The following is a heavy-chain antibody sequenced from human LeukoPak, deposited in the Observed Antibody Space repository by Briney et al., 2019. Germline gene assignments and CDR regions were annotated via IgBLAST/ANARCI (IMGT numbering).Heavy chain of an antibody. CDR1: GYTFTSYG. CDR3: ARGGQFTIFGVVTTGFDY. Sequence: ASVKVSCKASGYTFTSYGISWVRQAPGQGLEWMGWISAYTGNTNYAQKLQGRVTMTTDTSTSTAYMELRSLRSDDTAVYYCARGGQFTIFGVVTTGFDYWGQGTLVTVSS. J-gene: IGHJ4*02. D-gene: IGHD3-3*01. V-gene: IGHV1-18*01. CDR2: ISAYTGNT.